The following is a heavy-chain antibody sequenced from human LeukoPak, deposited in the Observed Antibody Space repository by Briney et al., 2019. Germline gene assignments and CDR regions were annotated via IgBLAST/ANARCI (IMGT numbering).Heavy chain of an antibody. J-gene: IGHJ6*02. D-gene: IGHD4-17*01. V-gene: IGHV1-69*04. Sequence: SVKVSCKASGGTFSSYAISWVRQAPGQGLEWMGRIIPILGIANYAQKFQGRVTITADKSTSTAYMELSSLRSEDTAVYYCARDYGDSYYYYYGMDVWGQGTRSPSP. CDR2: IIPILGIA. CDR3: ARDYGDSYYYYYGMDV. CDR1: GGTFSSYA.